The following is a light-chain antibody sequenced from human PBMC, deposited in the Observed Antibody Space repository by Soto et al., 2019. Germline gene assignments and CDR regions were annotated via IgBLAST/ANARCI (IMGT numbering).Light chain of an antibody. Sequence: DIQMTQSPSTLSASVGDRVTITCPASQSISSWVAWYQQKPGKAPKLMIYKASSLESGVPSRFSGSGSGTEFTLTISSLQPDDFATYYCQQYDSYLTFGGGTKVEIK. CDR1: QSISSW. CDR3: QQYDSYLT. CDR2: KAS. V-gene: IGKV1-5*03. J-gene: IGKJ4*01.